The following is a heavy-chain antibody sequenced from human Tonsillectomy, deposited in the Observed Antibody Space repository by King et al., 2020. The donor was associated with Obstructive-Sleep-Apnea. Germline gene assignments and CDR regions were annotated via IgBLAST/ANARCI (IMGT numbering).Heavy chain of an antibody. CDR3: AKDRKNIAVAGTDL. D-gene: IGHD6-19*01. Sequence: VQLVESGGGLVQPGGSLRLSCASSGFTFSSYAMSWVRQAPGKGLVWASGISGRGGSTYYADSVKGRFTISRDNSKNTRYLQMNSLRAEDTAVYYCAKDRKNIAVAGTDLWGQGTLVTVSS. CDR1: GFTFSSYA. V-gene: IGHV3-23*04. J-gene: IGHJ4*02. CDR2: ISGRGGST.